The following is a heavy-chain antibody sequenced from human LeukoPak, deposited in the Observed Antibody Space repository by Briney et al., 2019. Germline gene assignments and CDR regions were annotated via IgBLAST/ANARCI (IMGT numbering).Heavy chain of an antibody. D-gene: IGHD2-2*01. CDR1: GFTFSNHW. V-gene: IGHV3-74*01. J-gene: IGHJ4*02. CDR3: ARDRGSTEFDY. CDR2: INGDGSRT. Sequence: GGSLRPSCGASGFTFSNHWMHWVRQVPGKGLVWVSRINGDGSRTSYADSVKGRFTISRDNAKNTVYLQMNSLRAEDTALYYCARDRGSTEFDYWGQGTLVTVSS.